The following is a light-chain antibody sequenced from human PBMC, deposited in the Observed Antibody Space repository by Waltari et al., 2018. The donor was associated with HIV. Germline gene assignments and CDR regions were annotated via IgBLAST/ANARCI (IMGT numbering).Light chain of an antibody. V-gene: IGLV2-23*02. CDR3: CSCPRSGIRYV. J-gene: IGLJ1*01. CDR2: EVT. Sequence: QSALTQPASVSGSPGQSITISCTGTSSHVGSDDLAPLHQQPPGEAPKLIIYEVTKRPSGVSNRFSGSKSGNTASLTISGLQAEDEADYYCCSCPRSGIRYVFGTGTKVTVL. CDR1: SSHVGSDDL.